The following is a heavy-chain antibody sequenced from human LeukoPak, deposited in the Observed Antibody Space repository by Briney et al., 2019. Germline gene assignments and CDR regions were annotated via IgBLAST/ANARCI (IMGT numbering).Heavy chain of an antibody. CDR2: IRSKAYGGTT. J-gene: IGHJ6*02. CDR3: ARGAIRLWIHSGMDV. D-gene: IGHD5-18*01. Sequence: GGTLRLSCRGSGFNFGDHAMTWVRQAPGKGLEGVSIIRSKAYGGTTEYAASVKGRFTISRDDSNSIAYLQMSSVKAEDTGVYYCARGAIRLWIHSGMDVWGQGTTVTVSS. CDR1: GFNFGDHA. V-gene: IGHV3-49*04.